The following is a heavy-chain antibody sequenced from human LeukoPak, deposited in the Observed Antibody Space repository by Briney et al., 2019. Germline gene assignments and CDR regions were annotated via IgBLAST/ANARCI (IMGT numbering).Heavy chain of an antibody. CDR3: AKKVITYYYGMDV. Sequence: GGSLRLSCAASGFTFSNYAMSWVRQAPGKGLEWVSGISGSGGATYYADSVKGRFTISRDNSKNTLDLQMSGLRAEDTAVYYCAKKVITYYYGMDVWGQGTTVTVSS. CDR1: GFTFSNYA. D-gene: IGHD2-21*01. V-gene: IGHV3-23*01. CDR2: ISGSGGAT. J-gene: IGHJ6*02.